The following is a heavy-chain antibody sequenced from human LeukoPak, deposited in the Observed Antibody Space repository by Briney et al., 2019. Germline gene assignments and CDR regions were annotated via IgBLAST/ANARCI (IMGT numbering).Heavy chain of an antibody. CDR2: IIPILGIA. CDR3: ARVPAGIAVAGTDFDY. D-gene: IGHD6-19*01. Sequence: VASVKVSCKASGGTFSSYAISWVRQAPGQGLEWMGRIIPILGIANYAQKFQGRVTITADKSTSTAYMELSSLRPEDTAVYYCARVPAGIAVAGTDFDYWGQGTLVTVSS. J-gene: IGHJ4*02. V-gene: IGHV1-69*04. CDR1: GGTFSSYA.